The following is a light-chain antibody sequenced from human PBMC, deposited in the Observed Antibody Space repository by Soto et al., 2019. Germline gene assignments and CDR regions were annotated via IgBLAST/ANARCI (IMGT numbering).Light chain of an antibody. J-gene: IGKJ2*01. CDR1: QSISSN. CDR3: QQYNNWPYT. CDR2: GAS. Sequence: EIVMTQSPATLSVSPGERATLSCSASQSISSNLAWYQHKPGHAPRLLIYGASSRAPGIPARFSGSGSGTEFTLTISSLQSEDFAVYYCQQYNNWPYTFGQGTKLEIK. V-gene: IGKV3-15*01.